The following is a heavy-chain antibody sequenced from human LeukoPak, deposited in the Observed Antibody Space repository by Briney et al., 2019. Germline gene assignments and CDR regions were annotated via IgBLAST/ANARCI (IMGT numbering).Heavy chain of an antibody. J-gene: IGHJ4*02. Sequence: ASVKVSCKASGYTFTSYGISWVRQAPGQGLEWMGWISAYNGNTNCAQKLQGRVTMTTDTSTSTAYMELRSLRSDDTAVYYCARVGYDYVWGSYRPPSYFDYWGQGTLVTVSS. CDR2: ISAYNGNT. CDR1: GYTFTSYG. V-gene: IGHV1-18*01. D-gene: IGHD3-16*02. CDR3: ARVGYDYVWGSYRPPSYFDY.